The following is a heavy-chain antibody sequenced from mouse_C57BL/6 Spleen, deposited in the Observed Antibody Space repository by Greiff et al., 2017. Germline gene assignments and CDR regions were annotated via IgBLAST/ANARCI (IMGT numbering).Heavy chain of an antibody. V-gene: IGHV1-81*01. D-gene: IGHD1-1*01. CDR3: ARYYGSRSWFAY. CDR2: IYPRSGNP. CDR1: GYTFTSYG. J-gene: IGHJ3*01. Sequence: QVQLQQSGAELARPGASVKLSCKASGYTFTSYGISWVKQRTGQGLEWIGEIYPRSGNPYYNEKFKGKATLTADKSSSTAYMELRSLTSEDSAVYFCARYYGSRSWFAYWGQGTLVTVSA.